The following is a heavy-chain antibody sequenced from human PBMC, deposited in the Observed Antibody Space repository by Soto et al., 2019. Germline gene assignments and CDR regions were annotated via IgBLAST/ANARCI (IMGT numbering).Heavy chain of an antibody. V-gene: IGHV3-20*04. CDR1: GFTFDDYG. D-gene: IGHD6-19*01. CDR3: ARLYSSGWYGPGRY. Sequence: EVQLVESGGGVVRPGGSLRLSCAASGFTFDDYGMSWVRQAPGKGLEWVSGINWNGGSTGYEASVKGRFTISRDNAKNSLYLQMNGLRAEDTALYCCARLYSSGWYGPGRYWGQGTLVTVSS. CDR2: INWNGGST. J-gene: IGHJ4*02.